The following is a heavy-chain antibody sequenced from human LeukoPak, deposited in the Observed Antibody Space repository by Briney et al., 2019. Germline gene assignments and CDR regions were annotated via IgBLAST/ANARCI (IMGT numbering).Heavy chain of an antibody. CDR1: GFTFSSYA. CDR2: ISYDGSNK. J-gene: IGHJ4*02. D-gene: IGHD1-26*01. V-gene: IGHV3-30-3*01. CDR3: AKDFIAMSDWEPLGY. Sequence: TGGSLRLSCAASGFTFSSYAMHWVRQAPGKGLEWVAVISYDGSNKYYADSVKGRFTISRDNSKNTLYLQMNSLRAEDTAVYYCAKDFIAMSDWEPLGYWGQGILVTVSS.